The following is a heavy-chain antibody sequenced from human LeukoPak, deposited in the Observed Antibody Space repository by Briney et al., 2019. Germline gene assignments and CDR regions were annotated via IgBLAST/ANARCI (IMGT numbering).Heavy chain of an antibody. D-gene: IGHD3-10*01. CDR2: ISSSSSFI. V-gene: IGHV3-21*06. CDR1: GFTFSSYS. Sequence: GGSLRLSCAASGFTFSSYSMNWVRQAPGKGLEWVSSISSSSSFIYYADSVRGRFTISRDNAKNSSYLQMNNLRAEDTAVYYCARVPGSYYVDFDYWGQGTLVTVSS. J-gene: IGHJ4*02. CDR3: ARVPGSYYVDFDY.